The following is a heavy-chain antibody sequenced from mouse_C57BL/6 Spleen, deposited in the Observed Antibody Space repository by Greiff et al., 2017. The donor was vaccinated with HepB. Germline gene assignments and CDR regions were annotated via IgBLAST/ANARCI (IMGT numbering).Heavy chain of an antibody. CDR3: ARGGSNYEVNYAMDY. CDR2: IWSGGST. Sequence: QVQLKESGPGLVQPSQSLSITCTVSGFSLTSYGVHWVRQSPGKGLEWLGVIWSGGSTDYNAAFISRLSISKDNSKSQVFFKMNSLQADDTAIYYCARGGSNYEVNYAMDYWGQGTSVTVSS. D-gene: IGHD2-5*01. J-gene: IGHJ4*01. V-gene: IGHV2-2*01. CDR1: GFSLTSYG.